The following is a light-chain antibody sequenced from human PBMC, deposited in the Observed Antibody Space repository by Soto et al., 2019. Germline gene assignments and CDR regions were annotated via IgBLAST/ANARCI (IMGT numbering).Light chain of an antibody. Sequence: QSALTQPASVSGSPGQSITISCTGTSSDVGGYNYVSWYQQHPGKAPKLMIYEVSNRPSGVSNRFSGSKSGNTASLTISGLQAEDEADYYCSSYTSSSTFFPRVFGGGTKVTVL. V-gene: IGLV2-14*01. CDR3: SSYTSSSTFFPRV. J-gene: IGLJ2*01. CDR1: SSDVGGYNY. CDR2: EVS.